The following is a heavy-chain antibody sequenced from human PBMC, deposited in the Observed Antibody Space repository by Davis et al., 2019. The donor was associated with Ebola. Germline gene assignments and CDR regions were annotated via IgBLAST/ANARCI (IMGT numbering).Heavy chain of an antibody. CDR2: ISGSGDTT. J-gene: IGHJ4*02. D-gene: IGHD3-10*01. Sequence: PGGSLRLSCAASGFTFTSYGMNWVRQAPGKGLEWVSAISGSGDTTLYADSVKGRFTISRDNSKNTLYLQMNSLRVDDTAVYYCAKWSSRFDDWGQGTLVTVST. CDR1: GFTFTSYG. CDR3: AKWSSRFDD. V-gene: IGHV3-23*01.